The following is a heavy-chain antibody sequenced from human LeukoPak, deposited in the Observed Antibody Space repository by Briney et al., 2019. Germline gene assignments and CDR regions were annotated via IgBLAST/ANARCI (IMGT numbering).Heavy chain of an antibody. V-gene: IGHV3-11*04. J-gene: IGHJ4*02. CDR1: GFTFSDYY. Sequence: GGSLRLSCAASGFTFSDYYMSWIRQAPGKGLEWVSYISSSGSTIYYADSVKGRFTISRDNAKNSLYLLMNSLRAEDTAVYYCARDPWVARSCLDCWGQGTLVTVSS. D-gene: IGHD2-15*01. CDR3: ARDPWVARSCLDC. CDR2: ISSSGSTI.